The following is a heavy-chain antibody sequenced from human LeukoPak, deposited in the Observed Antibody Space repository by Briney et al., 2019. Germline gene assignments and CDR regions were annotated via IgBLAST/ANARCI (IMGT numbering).Heavy chain of an antibody. V-gene: IGHV3-20*04. D-gene: IGHD3-16*01. CDR2: INWNGGST. J-gene: IGHJ5*02. CDR1: GFTFDDHG. CDR3: ARVLWPGEGLHNWFDP. Sequence: GGSLRLSCAASGFTFDDHGMSWVRQAPGKGLEWVSGINWNGGSTGYADSVKGRFTISRDNAKDSLYLQMNSLRAEDTALYYCARVLWPGEGLHNWFDPWGQGTLVTVSS.